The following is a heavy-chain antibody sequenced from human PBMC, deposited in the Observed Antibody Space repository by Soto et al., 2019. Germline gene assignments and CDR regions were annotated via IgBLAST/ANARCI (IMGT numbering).Heavy chain of an antibody. J-gene: IGHJ4*02. CDR3: AKDMKWGGMTTIHYFDS. D-gene: IGHD4-17*01. CDR1: GFTFSSHS. V-gene: IGHV3-48*01. Sequence: PGGSLRLSCAASGFTFSSHSMNWVRQAPGKGLEWVSYISGSSSTIYYADSVKGRFTISRDNAKSSLFLQMNSLRPDDTALYYCAKDMKWGGMTTIHYFDSWGQGTLVTVSS. CDR2: ISGSSSTI.